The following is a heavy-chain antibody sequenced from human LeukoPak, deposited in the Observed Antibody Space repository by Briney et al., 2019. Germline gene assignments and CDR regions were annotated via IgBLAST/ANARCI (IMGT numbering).Heavy chain of an antibody. Sequence: SETLSLTCTVSGGSISSGSYYWGWTRQPAGKGLEWIGRIYTSGSTNYNPSLKSRVTISVDTSKNQFSLKLSSVTAADTAVYYCARAYYYDSSGYYSIFDYWGQGTLVTVSS. CDR1: GGSISSGSYY. D-gene: IGHD3-22*01. V-gene: IGHV4-61*02. CDR3: ARAYYYDSSGYYSIFDY. J-gene: IGHJ4*02. CDR2: IYTSGST.